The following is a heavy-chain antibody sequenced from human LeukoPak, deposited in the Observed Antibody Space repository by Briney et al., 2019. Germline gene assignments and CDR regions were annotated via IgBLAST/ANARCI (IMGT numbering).Heavy chain of an antibody. CDR2: VNPNSGGT. CDR3: ARGGIVGATLPYYMDV. CDR1: GYTFTGYY. V-gene: IGHV1-2*02. J-gene: IGHJ6*03. D-gene: IGHD1-26*01. Sequence: ASVKVSCKASGYTFTGYYMHWVRQAPGQGLEWMGWVNPNSGGTNYAQKFQGRVTMTRDTSISTAYMELSRLRSDDTAVYYCARGGIVGATLPYYMDVWGKGTTVTVSS.